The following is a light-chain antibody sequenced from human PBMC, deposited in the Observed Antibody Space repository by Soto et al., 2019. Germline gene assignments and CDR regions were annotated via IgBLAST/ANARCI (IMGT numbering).Light chain of an antibody. V-gene: IGKV1-5*03. CDR3: QHYKNYMYN. J-gene: IGKJ2*01. CDR1: QSIDRW. Sequence: DIQMTQSPSTLSASVGDRVTITCRASQSIDRWLAWYQQKPGKAPKLLIYRASSLERGVPSRFSGSGSGTVFTLTICILQPDDFATYYCQHYKNYMYNFAQGTKLEIK. CDR2: RAS.